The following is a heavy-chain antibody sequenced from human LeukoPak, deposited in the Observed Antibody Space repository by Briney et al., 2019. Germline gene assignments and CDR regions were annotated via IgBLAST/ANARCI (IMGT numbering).Heavy chain of an antibody. J-gene: IGHJ3*02. CDR3: ARPSGYYYGGAFDI. CDR1: GFTFSSYG. D-gene: IGHD3-22*01. CDR2: IWYDGNNK. V-gene: IGHV3-33*01. Sequence: GGSLRLSCAASGFTFSSYGMHWVRQAPGKGLEWVAVIWYDGNNKYYAESVKGRFTISRDNSKNTLYLEMNSLRAEDTAVYYCARPSGYYYGGAFDIWGQGTMVTVSS.